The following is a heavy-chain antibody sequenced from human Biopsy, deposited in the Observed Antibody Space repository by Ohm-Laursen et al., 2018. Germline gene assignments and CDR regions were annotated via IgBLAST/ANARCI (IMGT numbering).Heavy chain of an antibody. V-gene: IGHV4-59*02. J-gene: IGHJ2*01. CDR1: GDSVTKYY. CDR3: ARDRGYYSDRTVPGYFDL. Sequence: TLSLTWTVSGDSVTKYYWSWIRQPPGKGLEWIGYVYYTGSTDYNPSLQSRVTISVDTSKNHFSLRLRSVTPADTAIYYCARDRGYYSDRTVPGYFDLWGRGTLVTVSS. D-gene: IGHD3-22*01. CDR2: VYYTGST.